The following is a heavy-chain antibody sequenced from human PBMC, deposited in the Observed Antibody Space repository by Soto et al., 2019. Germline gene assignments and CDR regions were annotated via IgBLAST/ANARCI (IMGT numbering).Heavy chain of an antibody. D-gene: IGHD3-3*01. CDR1: GFTFSGSA. V-gene: IGHV3-73*01. Sequence: GGSLRLSCAASGFTFSGSAMHWVRQASGKGLEWVGRIRSKANSYATAYAASVKGRFTISRDDSKNTAYLQMNSLKTEDTAVYYCTRHNPLPTIFGVVGADAFDIWGQGTMVTVSS. J-gene: IGHJ3*02. CDR2: IRSKANSYAT. CDR3: TRHNPLPTIFGVVGADAFDI.